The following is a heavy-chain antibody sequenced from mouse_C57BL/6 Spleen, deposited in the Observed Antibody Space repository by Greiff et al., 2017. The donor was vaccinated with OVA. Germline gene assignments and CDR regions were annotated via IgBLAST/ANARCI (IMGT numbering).Heavy chain of an antibody. Sequence: VQLQQPGAELVRPGSSVKLSCKASGYTFTSYWMHWVKQRPIQGLEWIGNIDPSDSETHYNQKFKGKATLTVDKSSSTAYMELRSLTSEDSAVYYCASGVTTVYYAMDYWGQGTSVTVSS. CDR2: IDPSDSET. V-gene: IGHV1-52*01. D-gene: IGHD2-2*01. CDR3: ASGVTTVYYAMDY. CDR1: GYTFTSYW. J-gene: IGHJ4*01.